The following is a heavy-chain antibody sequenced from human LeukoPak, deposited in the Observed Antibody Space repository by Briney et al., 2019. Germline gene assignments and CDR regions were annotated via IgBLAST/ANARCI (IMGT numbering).Heavy chain of an antibody. D-gene: IGHD1-1*01. Sequence: PSETLSLTCTVSGGSISSGGYYWSWIRQHPGKGLEWIGHIYYSGSTYYNLFLKSRLTISVDTSKNQFSLKLSSVTAADTAVYYCAREVTGSATHFDFWGQGTLVTVS. J-gene: IGHJ4*02. V-gene: IGHV4-31*03. CDR3: AREVTGSATHFDF. CDR2: IYYSGST. CDR1: GGSISSGGYY.